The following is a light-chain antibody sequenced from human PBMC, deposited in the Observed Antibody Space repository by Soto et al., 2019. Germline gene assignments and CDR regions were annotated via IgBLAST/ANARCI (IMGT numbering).Light chain of an antibody. CDR2: GAS. J-gene: IGKJ1*01. V-gene: IGKV3-20*01. CDR3: QQYGSSGT. Sequence: EIVLTQSPGTLSLSPGERATLSCRASQSVSNNYLAWYQQKPGQAPRLLIYGASNRATGIPDRFSGSGSGTDFTLTISRLESEDFAVYYCQQYGSSGTFGQGTKVAIK. CDR1: QSVSNNY.